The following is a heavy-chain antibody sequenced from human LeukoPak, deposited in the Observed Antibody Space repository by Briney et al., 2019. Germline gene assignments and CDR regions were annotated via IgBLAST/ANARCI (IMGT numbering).Heavy chain of an antibody. CDR3: AKVPSRGSSVDY. V-gene: IGHV3-30*18. CDR2: ISYDGSNK. Sequence: GGSLRLSCAASGFTFSSYGMHWVRQAPGKGLEWVAVISYDGSNKYYADSVKGRFTISRDNSKNTLYLQMNSLRAEDTAVYYCAKVPSRGSSVDYWGLGTLVTVSS. J-gene: IGHJ4*02. CDR1: GFTFSSYG. D-gene: IGHD1-26*01.